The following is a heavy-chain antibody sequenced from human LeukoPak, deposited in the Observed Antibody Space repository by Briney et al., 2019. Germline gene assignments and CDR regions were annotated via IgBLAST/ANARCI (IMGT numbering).Heavy chain of an antibody. D-gene: IGHD3-10*01. CDR2: ISAYNGNT. CDR3: ARYNPITLTSDAFDI. V-gene: IGHV1-18*01. Sequence: ASVKVSCKASGYTFTNYCLRGVPQAPGQGLEWMGWISAYNGNTNYAQKLQGRVTITTVTSTSTDYMELRGLRSDDTAVYYCARYNPITLTSDAFDIGAQETMVTVSS. CDR1: GYTFTNYC. J-gene: IGHJ3*02.